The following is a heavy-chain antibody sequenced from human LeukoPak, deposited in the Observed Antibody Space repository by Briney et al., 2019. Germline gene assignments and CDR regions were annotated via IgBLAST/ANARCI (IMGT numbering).Heavy chain of an antibody. CDR3: ARDGTGYYDSSGYPDY. CDR1: GYTFTGYY. D-gene: IGHD3-22*01. Sequence: ASVKVSCKASGYTFTGYYMYWVRQAPGQGLEWMGWINPNSGGTNYAQKFQGRVTMTRDTSISTAYMELSRLRSDDTAVYYCARDGTGYYDSSGYPDYWGQGTLVTVSS. J-gene: IGHJ4*02. CDR2: INPNSGGT. V-gene: IGHV1-2*02.